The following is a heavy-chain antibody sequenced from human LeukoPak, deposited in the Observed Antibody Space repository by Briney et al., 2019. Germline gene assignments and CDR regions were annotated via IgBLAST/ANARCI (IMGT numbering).Heavy chain of an antibody. CDR2: INEDGSST. Sequence: GGSLRLSCAASGYTFSRYWMPWVRQGPGKGLVWVSRINEDGSSTSYTESVRGRFTISRDNAKNTLYLQMNSLRAEDAAVYYCTTDTFGARDSWGQGTLVTVSS. V-gene: IGHV3-74*01. CDR1: GYTFSRYW. CDR3: TTDTFGARDS. J-gene: IGHJ4*02. D-gene: IGHD3-10*01.